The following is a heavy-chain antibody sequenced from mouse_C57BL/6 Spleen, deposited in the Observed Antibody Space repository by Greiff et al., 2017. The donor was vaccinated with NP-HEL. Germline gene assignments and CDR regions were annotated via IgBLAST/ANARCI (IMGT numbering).Heavy chain of an antibody. Sequence: QVQLQQPGAELVRPGTSVKLSCKASGYTFTSYWMHWVKQRPGQGLEWIGVIDPSDSYPNYNQKFKGKATLTVDTSSSTAYMQLSSLTSEDSAVYYCARWGAWFADWGQGTLVTVAA. CDR1: GYTFTSYW. J-gene: IGHJ3*01. V-gene: IGHV1-59*01. CDR3: ARWGAWFAD. CDR2: IDPSDSYP.